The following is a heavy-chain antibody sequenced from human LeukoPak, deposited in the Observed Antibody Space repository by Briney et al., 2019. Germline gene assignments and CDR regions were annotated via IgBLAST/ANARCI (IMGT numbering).Heavy chain of an antibody. Sequence: VASVKVSCKASGYTFTSYGISWVRQAPGQGLEWMGWISAYNGNTNYAQKLRGRVTMTTDTSTSTAYMELRSLRSDDTAVYYCARDRSSTSCLDPWGQGTLVTVSS. D-gene: IGHD2-2*01. CDR3: ARDRSSTSCLDP. CDR1: GYTFTSYG. V-gene: IGHV1-18*01. J-gene: IGHJ5*02. CDR2: ISAYNGNT.